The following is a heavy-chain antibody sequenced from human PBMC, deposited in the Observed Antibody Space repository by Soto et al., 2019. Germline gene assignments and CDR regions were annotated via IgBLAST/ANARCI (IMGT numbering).Heavy chain of an antibody. D-gene: IGHD6-13*01. V-gene: IGHV3-30*03. CDR3: ATTQRAAAATPH. Sequence: PGGSLRLSCAASGFTFTIFGMHWVRQAPGKGLEWVAVISSDGSSKFYADFVKGRFTISSDNTKNSLYLQMNSLRAEDTAIYYCATTQRAAAATPHWGQGTLVTVSS. J-gene: IGHJ4*02. CDR1: GFTFTIFG. CDR2: ISSDGSSK.